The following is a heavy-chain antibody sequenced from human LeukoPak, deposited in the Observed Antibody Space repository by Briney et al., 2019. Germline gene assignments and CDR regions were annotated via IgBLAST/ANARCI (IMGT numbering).Heavy chain of an antibody. J-gene: IGHJ3*02. CDR3: ARVHMAVAGTAAFDI. V-gene: IGHV1-18*01. Sequence: ASVKVSCKASGYTFTSYGISWVRPAPGQGLEWMGWISAYNGNTNYAQKLQGRVTMTTDTSTSTAYMELRSLRSDDTAVYYCARVHMAVAGTAAFDIWGQGTMVTVSS. D-gene: IGHD6-19*01. CDR1: GYTFTSYG. CDR2: ISAYNGNT.